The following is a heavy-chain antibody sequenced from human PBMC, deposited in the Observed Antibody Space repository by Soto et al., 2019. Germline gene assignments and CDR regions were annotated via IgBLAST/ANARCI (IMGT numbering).Heavy chain of an antibody. J-gene: IGHJ5*02. V-gene: IGHV1-8*01. CDR1: GYTFTSYD. CDR2: MNPNSGNT. CDR3: ARVTVAYSSSWYRWFDP. Sequence: GASVKVSCKASGYTFTSYDINWVRQATGQGLEWMGWMNPNSGNTGYAQKFQGRVTMTRNTSISTAYMELSSLRSEDTAVYYCARVTVAYSSSWYRWFDPWGQGTLVTVSS. D-gene: IGHD6-13*01.